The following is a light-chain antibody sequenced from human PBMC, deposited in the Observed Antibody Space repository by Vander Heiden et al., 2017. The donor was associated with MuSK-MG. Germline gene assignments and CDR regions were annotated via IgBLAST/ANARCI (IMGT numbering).Light chain of an antibody. CDR2: GAS. CDR1: QTVNSNF. J-gene: IGKJ2*01. Sequence: EIVLTQSPGTLSLSPGERATLSCRASQTVNSNFLAWYQQKPGQAPRLLLYGASRRATGIPDRFSGSGSGTDFTLSINRLEPEDFVVYYCQQYGTSPYTFGQGTKLEIK. CDR3: QQYGTSPYT. V-gene: IGKV3-20*01.